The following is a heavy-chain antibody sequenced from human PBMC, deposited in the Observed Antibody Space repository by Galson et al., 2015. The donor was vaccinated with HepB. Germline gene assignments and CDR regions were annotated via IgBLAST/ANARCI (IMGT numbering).Heavy chain of an antibody. V-gene: IGHV3-21*01. CDR3: ARDRSSGPGTYFDY. CDR1: GFTFSSYS. Sequence: SLRLSCAASGFTFSSYSMNWVRQAPGKGLEWVSSISSSSSYIYYADSVKGRFTISRDNAKNSLYLQMNSLRAEDTAVYYCARDRSSGPGTYFDYWGQGTLVTVSS. D-gene: IGHD6-19*01. J-gene: IGHJ4*02. CDR2: ISSSSSYI.